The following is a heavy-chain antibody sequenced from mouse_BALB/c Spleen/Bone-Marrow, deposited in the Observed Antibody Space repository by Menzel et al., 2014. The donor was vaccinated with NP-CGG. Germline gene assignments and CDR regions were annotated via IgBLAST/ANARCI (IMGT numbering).Heavy chain of an antibody. CDR1: GFTFTSYW. CDR3: ARDGNYGYAMDY. D-gene: IGHD2-1*01. V-gene: IGHV1S81*02. CDR2: INPSNGRT. J-gene: IGHJ4*01. Sequence: VKLMESGDELVKPGASVKLSCMASGFTFTSYWIHWVKQRPGQGPEWIGEINPSNGRTNYNEKFKSKATLTEDKSSSTAYMQLSSLTSEDSAVYYCARDGNYGYAMDYWGQGTSVTVSS.